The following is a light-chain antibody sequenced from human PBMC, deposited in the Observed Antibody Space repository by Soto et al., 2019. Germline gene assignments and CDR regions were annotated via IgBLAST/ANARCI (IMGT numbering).Light chain of an antibody. V-gene: IGKV3-15*01. CDR1: QSVSSN. CDR3: QQYNNWPKT. CDR2: GAS. Sequence: DIVLTQSPATLSLSPGNRVTLSCRASQSVSSNLAWYQQKPGQAPRLLIYGASTRATGIPARFSGSGSGTEFTLTISSLQSEDFAVYYCQQYNNWPKTFGQGTKVDIK. J-gene: IGKJ1*01.